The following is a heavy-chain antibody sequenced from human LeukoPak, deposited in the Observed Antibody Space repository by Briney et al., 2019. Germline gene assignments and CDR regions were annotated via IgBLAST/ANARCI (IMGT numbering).Heavy chain of an antibody. Sequence: GGSLRLSCAASGFTFSSYGMHWVRQAPGKGLEWVAFIRYDGSNKYYADSVKGRFTISRDSSKNTLYLQMNSLRAEDTAVYYCAKGTDYYGSGSYYYFDYWGQGTLVTVSS. CDR1: GFTFSSYG. CDR3: AKGTDYYGSGSYYYFDY. D-gene: IGHD3-10*01. V-gene: IGHV3-30*02. CDR2: IRYDGSNK. J-gene: IGHJ4*02.